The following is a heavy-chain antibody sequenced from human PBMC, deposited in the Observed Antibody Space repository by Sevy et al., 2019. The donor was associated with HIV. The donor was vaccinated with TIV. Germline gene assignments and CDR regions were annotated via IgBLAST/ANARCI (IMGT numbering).Heavy chain of an antibody. Sequence: ASVKVSCKASGYTFTGYYMHWVRQAPGQGLEWMGWINPNSGGTNYAQKFQGRVTMTRDTSISTAYMKLSRLRSDDTAVYYCARDWGPRYYDILTGYYPYNWFDPWGQGTLVTVSS. J-gene: IGHJ5*02. V-gene: IGHV1-2*02. CDR1: GYTFTGYY. D-gene: IGHD3-9*01. CDR2: INPNSGGT. CDR3: ARDWGPRYYDILTGYYPYNWFDP.